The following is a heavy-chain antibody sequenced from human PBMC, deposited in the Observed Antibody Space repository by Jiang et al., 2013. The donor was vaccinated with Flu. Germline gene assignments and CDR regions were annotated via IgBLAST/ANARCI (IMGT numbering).Heavy chain of an antibody. V-gene: IGHV1-3*01. CDR3: ARDYRGGSGSYYNA. J-gene: IGHJ5*02. D-gene: IGHD3-10*01. Sequence: KFQGRVTITRDTSASTAYMELSSLRSEDTAVYYCARDYRGGSGSYYNAWGQGTLVTVSS.